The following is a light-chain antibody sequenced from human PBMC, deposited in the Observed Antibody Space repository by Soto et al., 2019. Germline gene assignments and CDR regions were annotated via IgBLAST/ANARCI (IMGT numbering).Light chain of an antibody. J-gene: IGKJ5*01. CDR3: QQYNSWTLIS. Sequence: ELMMTQSPATLSVSPGERATLSSRASQSISGNIAWYQQKPGQAPRLLIYAASIRASGIPARFSGTGFGREFTLSISSLQSEDSAVYYCQQYNSWTLISFGQGTRLEIK. V-gene: IGKV3-15*01. CDR2: AAS. CDR1: QSISGN.